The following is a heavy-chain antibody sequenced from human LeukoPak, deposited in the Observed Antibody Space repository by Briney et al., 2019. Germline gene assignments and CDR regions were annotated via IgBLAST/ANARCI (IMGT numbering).Heavy chain of an antibody. CDR3: ARGGGYYDTSGAFDI. CDR1: GDSISNYY. Sequence: SETLSLTCTVSGDSISNYYWSWIRQPPGKGLEWIGIIYDSGRTNYNPSLNSRVTISADTSKRQFSLKLNSVTAADTAVYYCARGGGYYDTSGAFDIWGQGTMVTVSS. CDR2: IYDSGRT. D-gene: IGHD3-22*01. V-gene: IGHV4-59*12. J-gene: IGHJ3*02.